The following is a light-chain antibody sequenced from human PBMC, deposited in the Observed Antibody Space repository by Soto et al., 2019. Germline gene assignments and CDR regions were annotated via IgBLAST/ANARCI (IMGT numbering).Light chain of an antibody. J-gene: IGKJ1*01. CDR2: GAS. Sequence: IQLTQSPSSLSASVGDRVTITCRASQGVRSYVAWFQQRPGKAPKLLIFGASTLQNGVPARCSGGGFGTEFTLTITSLQPEDFATYDVHQVYTYPRTFGQGTKVESK. CDR3: HQVYTYPRT. CDR1: QGVRSY. V-gene: IGKV1-9*01.